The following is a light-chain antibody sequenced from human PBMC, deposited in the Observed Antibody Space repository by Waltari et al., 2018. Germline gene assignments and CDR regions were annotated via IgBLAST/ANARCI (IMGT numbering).Light chain of an antibody. CDR1: SSNIGVND. Sequence: QSVLTQPPSASGTPGQRVSFSCSVGSSNIGVNDVNWYQQLPGTAPKLLIHSIDQRPSGVPDRFSGSKSGTSASLAISGLQSEDEADYFCSTWDDILGGPVFGGGTKVTVL. J-gene: IGLJ3*02. CDR2: SID. CDR3: STWDDILGGPV. V-gene: IGLV1-44*01.